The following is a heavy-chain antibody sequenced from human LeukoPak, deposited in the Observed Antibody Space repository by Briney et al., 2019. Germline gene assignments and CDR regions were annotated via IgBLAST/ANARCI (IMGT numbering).Heavy chain of an antibody. J-gene: IGHJ4*02. V-gene: IGHV3-21*01. D-gene: IGHD3-3*01. CDR1: GFTFSSYS. Sequence: GGSLRLSCAASGFTFSSYSMNWVRQAPGKGLEWVSSISSSSSYIYYADSVKGRFTISRDNAKNSLYLQMNSLRAEDTAVYYCAGQYDDFWSGYYPLDYWGQGTLVTVSS. CDR3: AGQYDDFWSGYYPLDY. CDR2: ISSSSSYI.